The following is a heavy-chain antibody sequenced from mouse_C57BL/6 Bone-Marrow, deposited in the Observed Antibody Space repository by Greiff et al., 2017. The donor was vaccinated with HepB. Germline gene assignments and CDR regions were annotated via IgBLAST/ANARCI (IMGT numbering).Heavy chain of an antibody. V-gene: IGHV1-18*01. J-gene: IGHJ1*03. CDR1: GYTFTDYN. CDR2: INPNNGGT. D-gene: IGHD1-1*01. CDR3: ARDPYYGSSFNWYFDV. Sequence: VQLQQSGPELVKPGASVKIPCKASGYTFTDYNMDWVKQSHGKSLEWIGDINPNNGGTIYNQKFKGKATLTVDKSSSTAYMELRSLTSEDTAVYYCARDPYYGSSFNWYFDVWGTGTTVTVSS.